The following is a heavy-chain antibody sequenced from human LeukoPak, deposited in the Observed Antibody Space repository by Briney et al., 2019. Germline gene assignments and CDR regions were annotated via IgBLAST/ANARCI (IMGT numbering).Heavy chain of an antibody. V-gene: IGHV4-61*02. CDR3: ASRGYSSGWYDY. Sequence: PSQTLSLTCTVSGGSISSGSYYGSWIRQPAGKGLEWIGRIYTSGSTNYNPSLKSRVTISVDTSKNQFSLKLSSVTAADTAVYYCASRGYSSGWYDYWGQGTLVTVSS. J-gene: IGHJ4*02. CDR2: IYTSGST. D-gene: IGHD6-19*01. CDR1: GGSISSGSYY.